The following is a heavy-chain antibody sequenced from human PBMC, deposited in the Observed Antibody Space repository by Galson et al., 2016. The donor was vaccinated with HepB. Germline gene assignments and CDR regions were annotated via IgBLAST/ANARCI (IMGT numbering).Heavy chain of an antibody. D-gene: IGHD4/OR15-4a*01. CDR3: ARGGRKGLWGYYFDF. CDR1: GVSITSGGYY. J-gene: IGHJ4*02. Sequence: TLSLTCTVSGVSITSGGYYWSWIRQHPGKGLEWIGYIYHSGSTYYNSSLKSRVSISVDTSKNPFSLKLNSLTAADTAVYFCARGGRKGLWGYYFDFWGQGTLVTVSS. CDR2: IYHSGST. V-gene: IGHV4-31*03.